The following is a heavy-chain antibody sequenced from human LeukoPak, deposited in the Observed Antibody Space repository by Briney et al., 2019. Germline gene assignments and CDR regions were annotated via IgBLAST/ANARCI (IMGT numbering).Heavy chain of an antibody. CDR3: AKDPAVTTAYYYYGMDV. J-gene: IGHJ6*02. CDR2: ISGSGGST. Sequence: PGGSLRLSCAASGFTFSSYAMSWVRQAPGKGLEWVSAISGSGGSTYYADSVKGRFTISRDNSKNTLYLQMNSLRAEDTAVYYCAKDPAVTTAYYYYGMDVWGQGTTVTVSS. V-gene: IGHV3-23*01. CDR1: GFTFSSYA. D-gene: IGHD4-17*01.